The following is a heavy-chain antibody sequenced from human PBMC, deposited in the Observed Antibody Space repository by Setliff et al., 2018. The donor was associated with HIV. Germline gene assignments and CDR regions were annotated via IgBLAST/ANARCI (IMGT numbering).Heavy chain of an antibody. CDR2: INTETGNP. J-gene: IGHJ4*02. CDR1: GYTFTTYG. D-gene: IGHD1-26*01. CDR3: ARVGSYWSTFDY. V-gene: IGHV7-4-1*02. Sequence: ASVKVSCKASGYTFTTYGISWVRQAPGQGFEWMGWINTETGNPMYAQGFRGRFVFSPDTSVSTTYLQINSLKAEDTAMYYCARVGSYWSTFDYWGQGALVTVSS.